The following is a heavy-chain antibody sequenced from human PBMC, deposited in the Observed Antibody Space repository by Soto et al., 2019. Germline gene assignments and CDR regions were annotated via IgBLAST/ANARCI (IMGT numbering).Heavy chain of an antibody. V-gene: IGHV1-2*04. CDR2: INPNSGGT. J-gene: IGHJ6*03. Sequence: ASVKVSCKASGYTFTGYYMHWVRQAPGQGLEWMGWINPNSGGTNYAQKFQGWVTMTRDTSISTAYMELSRLRSDDTAVYYCARSLSTVVVPAALRITIFGVVIIMVCYYYYYMDVWGKGTTVTVSS. CDR3: ARSLSTVVVPAALRITIFGVVIIMVCYYYYYMDV. D-gene: IGHD3-3*01. CDR1: GYTFTGYY.